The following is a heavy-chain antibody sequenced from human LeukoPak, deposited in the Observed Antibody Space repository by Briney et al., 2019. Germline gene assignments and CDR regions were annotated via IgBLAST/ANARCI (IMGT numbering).Heavy chain of an antibody. CDR1: GVTFSSYA. Sequence: GGSLRLSCAASGVTFSSYAMSWVRQAPGKGLEWVSGISGSGGSTYYADSVKGRFTISRDNSKNTLYLQMNSLRAEDTAVYYCAEVGPGRYCSSTSCLDYWGQGTLVTVSS. CDR3: AEVGPGRYCSSTSCLDY. D-gene: IGHD2-2*01. V-gene: IGHV3-23*01. CDR2: ISGSGGST. J-gene: IGHJ4*02.